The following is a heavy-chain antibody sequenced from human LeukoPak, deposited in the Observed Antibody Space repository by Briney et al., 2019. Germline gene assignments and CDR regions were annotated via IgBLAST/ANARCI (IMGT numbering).Heavy chain of an antibody. Sequence: PSETLSLTCAVSGYSISSGYYWGWIRQPPGEGLEWIGSIYHSGSTYYNPSLMSRVTISVDTSKNQFSLKLSSVTAADTAVYYCASSLPAAIRYWGQGTLVAVSS. J-gene: IGHJ4*02. CDR3: ASSLPAAIRY. CDR1: GYSISSGYY. D-gene: IGHD2-2*02. CDR2: IYHSGST. V-gene: IGHV4-38-2*01.